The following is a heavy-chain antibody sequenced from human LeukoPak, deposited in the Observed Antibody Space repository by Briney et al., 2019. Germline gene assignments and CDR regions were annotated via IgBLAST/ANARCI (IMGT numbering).Heavy chain of an antibody. D-gene: IGHD5-12*01. CDR1: GDRFTSNW. CDR3: ARPRTDVNALATIWLWAFDL. CDR2: IYLIDSDT. J-gene: IGHJ3*01. Sequence: GESLQISCKGSGDRFTSNWIGWVRQMPGKGLEWMGIIYLIDSDTRYSPSFEGQVTISVDRSISSAYLQWGSLKASDTAMYYCARPRTDVNALATIWLWAFDLWGQGTMVTVSS. V-gene: IGHV5-51*01.